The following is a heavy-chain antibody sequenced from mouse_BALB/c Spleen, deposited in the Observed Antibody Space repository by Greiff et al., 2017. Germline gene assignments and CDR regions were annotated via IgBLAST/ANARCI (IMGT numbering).Heavy chain of an antibody. Sequence: EVKLMESGGDLVKPGGSLKLSCAASGFTFSSYGMSWVRQTPDKRLEWVATISSGGSYTYYPDSVKGRFTISRDNATNTLYLQMSSLKSEDTAMYYCASDGNTGAMDYWGQGTSVTVSS. D-gene: IGHD2-1*01. J-gene: IGHJ4*01. V-gene: IGHV5-6*01. CDR1: GFTFSSYG. CDR2: ISSGGSYT. CDR3: ASDGNTGAMDY.